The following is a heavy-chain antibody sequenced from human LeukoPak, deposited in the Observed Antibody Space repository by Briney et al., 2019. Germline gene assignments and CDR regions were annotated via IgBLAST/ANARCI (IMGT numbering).Heavy chain of an antibody. CDR1: GFTVSSTY. D-gene: IGHD2-2*01. CDR2: ITSGGNS. CDR3: ARGQCSSPSCRYFDY. J-gene: IGHJ4*02. Sequence: SGGSLRLSCAASGFTVSSTYMNWVRQAPGKGLEWVSVITSGGNSYYADSVKGRFTISRDNFKNTLYLQMNSLRAEDTAVYYCARGQCSSPSCRYFDYWGQGTLVTVSS. V-gene: IGHV3-66*01.